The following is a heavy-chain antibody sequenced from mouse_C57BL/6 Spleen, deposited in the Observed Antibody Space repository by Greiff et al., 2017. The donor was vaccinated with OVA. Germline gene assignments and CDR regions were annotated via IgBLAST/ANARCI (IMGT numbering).Heavy chain of an antibody. Sequence: QVQLQQPGAELVKPGASVKMSCKASGYTFTSYWITWVKQRPGQGLEWIGDIYPGSGSTNYNEKFKSKATLTVDTSSSTAYMQLSSLTSEDSAVYYCARWGDYYGGVDYWGQGTTLTVSS. CDR1: GYTFTSYW. CDR2: IYPGSGST. V-gene: IGHV1-55*01. CDR3: ARWGDYYGGVDY. D-gene: IGHD1-1*01. J-gene: IGHJ2*01.